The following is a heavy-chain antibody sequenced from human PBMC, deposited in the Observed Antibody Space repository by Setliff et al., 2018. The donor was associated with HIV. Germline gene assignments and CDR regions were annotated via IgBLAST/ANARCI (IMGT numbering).Heavy chain of an antibody. Sequence: ASVKVSCKASGYIFTSHKIHWVRQAPGQGLEWMGIITPSDSYTVYAQKFQGRVTMTRDTSTSTVYMELSSLRPDDTAVYYCARDNIIWSKDYWGQGTLVTVSS. V-gene: IGHV1-46*01. CDR3: ARDNIIWSKDY. CDR1: GYIFTSHK. D-gene: IGHD3-10*01. CDR2: ITPSDSYT. J-gene: IGHJ4*02.